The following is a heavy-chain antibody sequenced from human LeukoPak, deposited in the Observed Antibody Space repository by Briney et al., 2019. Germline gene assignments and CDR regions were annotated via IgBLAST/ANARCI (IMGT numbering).Heavy chain of an antibody. CDR1: GGSFSGYY. Sequence: SETLSLTCAVYGGSFSGYYWSWIRQPPGKGLEWNGEINHSGSTTYNPSLKSRVTISVDTSKNQFSLKLSSVAAADTAVYYCARLGTYYDILTGYLFDYWGQGTLVTVSS. CDR2: INHSGST. V-gene: IGHV4-34*01. D-gene: IGHD3-9*01. J-gene: IGHJ4*02. CDR3: ARLGTYYDILTGYLFDY.